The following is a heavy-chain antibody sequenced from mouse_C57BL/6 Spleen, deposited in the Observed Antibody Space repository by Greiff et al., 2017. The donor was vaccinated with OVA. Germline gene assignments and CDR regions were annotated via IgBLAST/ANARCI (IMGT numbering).Heavy chain of an antibody. CDR3: ARSPSRLRYFDV. Sequence: VQLKQSGPELVKPGASVKISCKASGYSFTGYYMNWVKQSPEKSLEWIGEINPSTGGTTYNQKFKAKATLTVDKSSSTAYMQLKSLTSDDSAVYYCARSPSRLRYFDVWGTGTTVTVSS. V-gene: IGHV1-42*01. D-gene: IGHD1-2*01. CDR2: INPSTGGT. J-gene: IGHJ1*03. CDR1: GYSFTGYY.